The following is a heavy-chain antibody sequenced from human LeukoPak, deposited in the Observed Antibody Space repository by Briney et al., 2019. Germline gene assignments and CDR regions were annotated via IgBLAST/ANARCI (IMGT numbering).Heavy chain of an antibody. V-gene: IGHV3-33*01. CDR2: LSPHGNYE. CDR3: ARDWIDRSLDY. J-gene: IGHJ4*02. D-gene: IGHD2-2*03. CDR1: GFTFSDYG. Sequence: PGGSLRLSGAASGFTFSDYGIHWVRQAPGKGREWVTVLSPHGNYEYYGDSVQGRFTISRDDSKNTVSLQMHSLRDEDTAVYYCARDWIDRSLDYWGQGTLVTVSS.